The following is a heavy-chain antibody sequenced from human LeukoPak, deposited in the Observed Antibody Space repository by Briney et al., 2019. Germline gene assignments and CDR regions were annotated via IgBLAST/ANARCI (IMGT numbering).Heavy chain of an antibody. CDR1: GFTFSSYG. J-gene: IGHJ3*02. CDR2: IWYDGSNK. Sequence: PGGSLRLSCAASGFTFSSYGMPWVRQAPGKGLEWVAVIWYDGSNKYYADSVKGRFTISRDNSKNTLYLQMNSLRAEDTAVYYCARGSTSYDAFDIWGQGTMVTVSS. V-gene: IGHV3-33*01. CDR3: ARGSTSYDAFDI.